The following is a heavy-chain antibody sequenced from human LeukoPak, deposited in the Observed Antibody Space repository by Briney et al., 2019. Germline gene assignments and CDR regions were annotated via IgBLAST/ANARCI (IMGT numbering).Heavy chain of an antibody. CDR2: MNPNSGNT. V-gene: IGHV1-8*01. D-gene: IGHD5-12*01. CDR1: GYTFTSYD. Sequence: ASVKVSCKASGYTFTSYDINWVRQATGQGREGMGWMNPNSGNTGYAQKFQGRVTMTRNTSISTAYMELSSLRSEDTAVYYCARGKGATISYYYYGMDVWGQGTTVTVSS. CDR3: ARGKGATISYYYYGMDV. J-gene: IGHJ6*02.